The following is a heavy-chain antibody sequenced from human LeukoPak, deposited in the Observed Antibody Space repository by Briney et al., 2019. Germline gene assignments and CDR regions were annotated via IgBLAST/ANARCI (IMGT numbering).Heavy chain of an antibody. CDR3: ARPRVGSGYYWVY. Sequence: PSETLSLTCTVSGGSISSYYWSWIRQPPGKGLEWIGYIYYSGSTNYNPSLKSRVTISVDTSKNQFSLKLSSVTAADTAVYYCARPRVGSGYYWVYWGQGTLVTVSS. D-gene: IGHD3-22*01. J-gene: IGHJ4*02. CDR1: GGSISSYY. V-gene: IGHV4-59*08. CDR2: IYYSGST.